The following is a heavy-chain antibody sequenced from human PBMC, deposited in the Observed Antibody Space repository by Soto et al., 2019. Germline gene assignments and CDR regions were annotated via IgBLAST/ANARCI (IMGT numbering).Heavy chain of an antibody. CDR3: ARVRGGELYDGMDV. CDR1: GYTFTSYY. Sequence: QVQLVQSGAEVKKPGASVKVSCKVSGYTFTSYYIHCVRQAPGQGLEWMGVINPSGGGTSYAQKFQGRVTMTRDTSTSTVYMELSSLRSEDTAVYYCARVRGGELYDGMDVWGQGTMVTVSS. D-gene: IGHD3-10*01. V-gene: IGHV1-46*01. CDR2: INPSGGGT. J-gene: IGHJ6*02.